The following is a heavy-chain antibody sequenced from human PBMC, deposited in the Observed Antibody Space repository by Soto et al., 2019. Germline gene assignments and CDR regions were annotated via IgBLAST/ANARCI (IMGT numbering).Heavy chain of an antibody. CDR3: ARDYYDSSVFWKRGAFDI. V-gene: IGHV3-30-3*01. CDR1: GFTFSSYA. J-gene: IGHJ3*02. D-gene: IGHD3-22*01. CDR2: ISYDGSNK. Sequence: GGSLRLSCAASGFTFSSYAMHWVRQAPGKGLEWVAVISYDGSNKYYADSVKGRFTISRDNSKNTLYLQMNSLRAEDTAVYYCARDYYDSSVFWKRGAFDIWGQGTMVTVSS.